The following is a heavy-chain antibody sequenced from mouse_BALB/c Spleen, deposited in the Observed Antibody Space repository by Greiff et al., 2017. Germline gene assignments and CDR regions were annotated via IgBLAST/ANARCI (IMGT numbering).Heavy chain of an antibody. V-gene: IGHV1-5*01. Sequence: EVQLQQSGTLLARPGASVKMSCKASGYTFTSYWMHWVKHRPGQGLEWIGAIYPGNSDTSYNQKFKGKAKLTAVTSTSTAYMELSSLTNEDSAVYYCTRDRYGPYAMDYWGQGTSVTVSS. CDR3: TRDRYGPYAMDY. J-gene: IGHJ4*01. D-gene: IGHD2-10*02. CDR2: IYPGNSDT. CDR1: GYTFTSYW.